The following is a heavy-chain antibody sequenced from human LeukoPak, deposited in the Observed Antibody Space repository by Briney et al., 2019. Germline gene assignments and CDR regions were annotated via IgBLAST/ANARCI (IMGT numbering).Heavy chain of an antibody. CDR2: IYYNGST. D-gene: IGHD6-19*01. CDR1: GGSISTSIYY. J-gene: IGHJ5*02. V-gene: IGHV4-39*01. Sequence: PSETLSLTCTVSGGSISTSIYYWGWIRQPPGKGLEWIGSIYYNGSTYYNPSLKSRVTISVDTSKNRFSPKVTSVTAADTAVYYCARQMAVAGREDINWFDPWGQGTLVTVSS. CDR3: ARQMAVAGREDINWFDP.